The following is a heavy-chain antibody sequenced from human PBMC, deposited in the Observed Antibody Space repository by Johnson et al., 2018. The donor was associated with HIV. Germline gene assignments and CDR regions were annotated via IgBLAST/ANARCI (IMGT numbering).Heavy chain of an antibody. V-gene: IGHV3-30-3*01. J-gene: IGHJ3*02. Sequence: VQVVESGGGVVQPGRSLRLSCAASGFTFSSYAMHWVRQAPGKGLEWVAVISYDGSNKYYADSVKGRFTISRDNSKNTLYLQMNSLRAEDTAVYYCAKVVGSGATGDAFDIWGQGTMVTVSS. CDR1: GFTFSSYA. D-gene: IGHD1-26*01. CDR2: ISYDGSNK. CDR3: AKVVGSGATGDAFDI.